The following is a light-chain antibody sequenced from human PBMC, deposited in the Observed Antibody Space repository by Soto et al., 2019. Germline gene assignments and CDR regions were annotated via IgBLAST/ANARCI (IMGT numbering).Light chain of an antibody. Sequence: SYELTQPPSVSVSPGQTASITCSGDKLGDKYACWYQQKPGQSPVLVIYQDSKRPSGIPERFSGSNSGNTATLTISGTQAMDEADYYCQAWDSSLGVFGTGTKAPS. J-gene: IGLJ1*01. CDR2: QDS. CDR3: QAWDSSLGV. CDR1: KLGDKY. V-gene: IGLV3-1*01.